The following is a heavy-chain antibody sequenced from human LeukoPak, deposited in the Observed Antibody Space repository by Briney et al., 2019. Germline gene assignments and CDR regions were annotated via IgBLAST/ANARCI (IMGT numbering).Heavy chain of an antibody. J-gene: IGHJ4*02. CDR3: ARLASGSYGPLTPFDY. V-gene: IGHV4-59*01. Sequence: SETLSLTCTVSGGSISSYYWSWIRQPPGKGLEWIGYIYYSGSTGYNQSLKSRVTISVDTSKNHFSLNLSSVTAADTAVYYCARLASGSYGPLTPFDYWGQGTLVTVSS. CDR2: IYYSGST. CDR1: GGSISSYY. D-gene: IGHD1-26*01.